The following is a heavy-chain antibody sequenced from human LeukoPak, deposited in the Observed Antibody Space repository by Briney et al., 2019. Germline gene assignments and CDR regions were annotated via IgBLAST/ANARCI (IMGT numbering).Heavy chain of an antibody. CDR1: GGSISSYY. J-gene: IGHJ5*02. D-gene: IGHD3-10*01. CDR2: IYYRGST. CDR3: ARVVGSGSFRNWFDP. Sequence: PSETLSLTCTVSGGSISSYYWSWIRQPPGKGLEWIGYIYYRGSTNYNPSLQSRVTISVDTSKNQFSLKLSSVTAADTAVYYCARVVGSGSFRNWFDPWGQGTLVTVSS. V-gene: IGHV4-59*01.